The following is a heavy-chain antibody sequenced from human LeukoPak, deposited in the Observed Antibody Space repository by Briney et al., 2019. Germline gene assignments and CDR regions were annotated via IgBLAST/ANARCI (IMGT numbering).Heavy chain of an antibody. CDR3: ARAPRLRSWYGIDY. D-gene: IGHD6-13*01. J-gene: IGHJ4*02. V-gene: IGHV1-2*02. CDR2: INPNSGGT. CDR1: GYTFTGYY. Sequence: ASVKVSCKASGYTFTGYYMHWVRQAPGQGLEWMGWINPNSGGTNYAQKFQGRVTMTRDTSISTAYMELSRLRSDDTAVYYCARAPRLRSWYGIDYWGQGTLDTVSS.